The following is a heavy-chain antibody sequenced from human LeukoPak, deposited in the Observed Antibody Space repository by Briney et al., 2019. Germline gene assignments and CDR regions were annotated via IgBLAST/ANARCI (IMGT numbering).Heavy chain of an antibody. CDR2: IYSGGST. CDR3: ARAPTGDLYFFDY. V-gene: IGHV3-53*01. J-gene: IGHJ4*02. Sequence: GGSLRLSCAASGFTVSSYYMSWVRQAPGKGLEWVSVIYSGGSTYYTDSVKGRFTISRDNSKNTLYLQMNSLRAEDTAVYYCARAPTGDLYFFDYWGQGMLVTVSS. CDR1: GFTVSSYY. D-gene: IGHD1-1*01.